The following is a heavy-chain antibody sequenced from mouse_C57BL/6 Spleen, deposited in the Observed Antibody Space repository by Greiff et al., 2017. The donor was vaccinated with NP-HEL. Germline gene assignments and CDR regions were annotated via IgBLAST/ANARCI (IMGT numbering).Heavy chain of an antibody. CDR2: IYPSDSET. V-gene: IGHV1-61*01. Sequence: QVQLQQPGAELVRPGSSVKLSCKASGYTFTSYWMDWVKQRPGQGLEWIGNIYPSDSETHYNQKFKDKATLTVDKSSSTAYMQLSSLTSEDSAVYHCARVDGYWYFDVWGTGTTVTVSS. CDR1: GYTFTSYW. CDR3: ARVDGYWYFDV. J-gene: IGHJ1*03.